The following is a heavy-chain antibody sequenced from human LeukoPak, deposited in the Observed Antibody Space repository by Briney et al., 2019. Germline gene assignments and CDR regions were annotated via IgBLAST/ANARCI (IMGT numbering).Heavy chain of an antibody. D-gene: IGHD3-10*01. CDR2: ISGSGDST. CDR3: TKWSGFGDD. CDR1: GFTFSSNS. V-gene: IGHV3-23*01. Sequence: GGALRLSCAASGFTFSSNSMTWVRQTPGKGLEWVSGISGSGDSTFYADSVKGRFTISRDNSRNTLYLQMSSLRPEDTAVYYCTKWSGFGDDWGQGTLVTVSS. J-gene: IGHJ4*02.